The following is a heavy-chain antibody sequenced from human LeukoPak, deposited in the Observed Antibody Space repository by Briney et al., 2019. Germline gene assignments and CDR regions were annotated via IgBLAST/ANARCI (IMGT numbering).Heavy chain of an antibody. CDR1: GFTLSSYA. J-gene: IGHJ6*02. V-gene: IGHV3-23*01. CDR3: AKGNPSSGWYIGMDV. Sequence: GGSLRLSCAASGFTLSSYAMSWVRQAPGKGLEWVSAISGSGGRTYYADSVKGRLTISRDNSKNTLYLQMNSLRADDTAVYYCAKGNPSSGWYIGMDVWAKGPRSPSP. D-gene: IGHD6-19*01. CDR2: ISGSGGRT.